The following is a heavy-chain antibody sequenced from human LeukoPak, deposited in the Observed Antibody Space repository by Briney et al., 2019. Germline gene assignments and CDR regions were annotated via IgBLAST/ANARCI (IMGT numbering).Heavy chain of an antibody. CDR2: LYHSGIT. Sequence: SETLSLTCAVSGYSIGSGYFWGWIRQPPGMGLEWIGSLYHSGITYYNPSLKSRVTISMDTSKNQFSLKLTSATAADTAAYYCARHALFDSTGYYYVLDYWGQGTLATVSS. CDR3: ARHALFDSTGYYYVLDY. J-gene: IGHJ4*02. V-gene: IGHV4-38-2*01. CDR1: GYSIGSGYF. D-gene: IGHD3-22*01.